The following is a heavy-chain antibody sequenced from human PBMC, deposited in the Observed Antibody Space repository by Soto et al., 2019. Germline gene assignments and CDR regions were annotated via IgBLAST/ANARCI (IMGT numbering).Heavy chain of an antibody. CDR1: GGTFSSYA. CDR3: ARDRGLPYYLDY. J-gene: IGHJ4*02. V-gene: IGHV1-69*06. Sequence: SVKVSCKASGGTFSSYAIRWVAPAPGQGLELRGGVIPIFGTANYAQKFQGRVTITADKSTSTAYMELSSLRSEDTAVYYCARDRGLPYYLDYWGQGTMVTVSS. CDR2: VIPIFGTA.